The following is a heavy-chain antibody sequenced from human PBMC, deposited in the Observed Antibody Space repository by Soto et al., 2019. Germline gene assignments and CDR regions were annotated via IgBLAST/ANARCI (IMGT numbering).Heavy chain of an antibody. CDR1: GGSINNYY. D-gene: IGHD1-26*01. J-gene: IGHJ4*02. Sequence: QVQLQESGPGLVKPSETLSLTCTVSGGSINNYYWSWIRQSPGRGLEWIGYIYDDGRTDYNPSLTSRITIFVDTSKNQFSLNLRSATAADTAVYYCARHRSGTFPAGYFDYWGQGTLVTASS. V-gene: IGHV4-59*08. CDR2: IYDDGRT. CDR3: ARHRSGTFPAGYFDY.